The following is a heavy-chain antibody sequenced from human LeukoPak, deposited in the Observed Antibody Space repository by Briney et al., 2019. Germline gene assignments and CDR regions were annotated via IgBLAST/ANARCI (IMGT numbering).Heavy chain of an antibody. Sequence: GGSLRLSCAASGFTFNSYSMNRVRQAPGKGLEWVANIKQDGSEKYYVDSVKGRFTISRDNAKNSLYLQMNSLRAEDTAVYYCARGYSSGWSTYFDYWGQGTLVTVSS. CDR1: GFTFNSYS. J-gene: IGHJ4*02. CDR3: ARGYSSGWSTYFDY. V-gene: IGHV3-7*01. CDR2: IKQDGSEK. D-gene: IGHD6-19*01.